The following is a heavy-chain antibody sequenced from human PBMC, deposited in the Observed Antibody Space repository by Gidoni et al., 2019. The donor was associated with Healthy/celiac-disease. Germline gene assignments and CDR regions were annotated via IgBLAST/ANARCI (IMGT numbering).Heavy chain of an antibody. Sequence: QVQLVESGGGLVKPGGSLRLSCAASGFTFSDYYMSWIRQAPGKGLEWVSYIGSSGSTIYDADSVKGRFTISRDNAKNSLYLQMNSLRAEDTAVYYCAREYSSGWYPTGYYYGMDVWGQGTTVTVSS. D-gene: IGHD6-19*01. CDR3: AREYSSGWYPTGYYYGMDV. J-gene: IGHJ6*02. CDR1: GFTFSDYY. V-gene: IGHV3-11*01. CDR2: IGSSGSTI.